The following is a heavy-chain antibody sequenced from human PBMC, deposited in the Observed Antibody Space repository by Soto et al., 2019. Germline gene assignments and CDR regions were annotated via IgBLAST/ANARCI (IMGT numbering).Heavy chain of an antibody. D-gene: IGHD2-2*01. V-gene: IGHV3-30-3*01. CDR2: ISYDGSTK. J-gene: IGHJ6*02. CDR3: ARDRLEEDTVQVPAANYGMDV. CDR1: GFTFSSFA. Sequence: GGSLRLSCAASGFTFSSFAMHWVRQAPGKGLEWVTVISYDGSTKYYADSVKGRFTISRDNSNNTLYLQMNSLRAEDTALYYCARDRLEEDTVQVPAANYGMDVWGRGTTVTVYS.